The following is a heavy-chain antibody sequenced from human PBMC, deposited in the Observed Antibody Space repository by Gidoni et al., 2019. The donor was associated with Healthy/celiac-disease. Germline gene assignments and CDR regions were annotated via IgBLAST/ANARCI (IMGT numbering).Heavy chain of an antibody. V-gene: IGHV1-18*01. Sequence: AQLVQSGAEAQKPGASVQVSCKSSGYTSTSYGIRRVRQAPGPGLEWMGWISAYNGNTNYAQKLQGRVTMTTDTSTSTAYMELRSLRSDDTAVYYCAREGIVGAQTAFDIWGQGTMVTVSS. CDR2: ISAYNGNT. J-gene: IGHJ3*02. CDR1: GYTSTSYG. CDR3: AREGIVGAQTAFDI. D-gene: IGHD1-26*01.